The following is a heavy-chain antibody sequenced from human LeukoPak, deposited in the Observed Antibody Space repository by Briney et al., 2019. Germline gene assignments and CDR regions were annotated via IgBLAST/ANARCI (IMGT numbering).Heavy chain of an antibody. CDR1: GFTFSSYG. J-gene: IGHJ4*02. CDR2: IWYDGSNK. V-gene: IGHV3-33*01. D-gene: IGHD3-22*01. CDR3: ARDFSGYAAIDY. Sequence: GGSLRLSCAASGFTFSSYGMHWVRQAPGKGLEWVALIWYDGSNKYYADSVKGRFTISRDNAKNTLSLQMNSLRAGDTAVYYCARDFSGYAAIDYWGQGTLVTVSS.